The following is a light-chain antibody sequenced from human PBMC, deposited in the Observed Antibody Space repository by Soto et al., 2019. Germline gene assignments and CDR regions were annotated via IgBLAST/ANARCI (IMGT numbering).Light chain of an antibody. CDR3: QQFNVYYS. Sequence: DIQMTQSPSTLSASVGDRVTITCRARQSVSTSLAWYQQKPGKAPKLLIYDASSLESGVPSRFSGSGSGTEFILTISSLQPDDFATYYCQQFNVYYSFGQGTKLEIK. J-gene: IGKJ2*03. CDR1: QSVSTS. CDR2: DAS. V-gene: IGKV1-5*01.